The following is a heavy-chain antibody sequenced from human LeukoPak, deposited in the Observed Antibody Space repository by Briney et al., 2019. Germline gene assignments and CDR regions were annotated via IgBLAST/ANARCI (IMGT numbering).Heavy chain of an antibody. CDR3: ARAVGVYGDNSWDVFDY. V-gene: IGHV4-59*11. Sequence: PSEPLSLTCTAPGGSISGPYWSWIPQPPGKGLEWIGNTYYIGSESTNYNPSFKRRVAISTDTSKNHFSLKLSSVAAADTAVYYCARAVGVYGDNSWDVFDYWGQGTLVTVSS. D-gene: IGHD4-17*01. J-gene: IGHJ4*02. CDR1: GGSISGPY. CDR2: TYYIGSEST.